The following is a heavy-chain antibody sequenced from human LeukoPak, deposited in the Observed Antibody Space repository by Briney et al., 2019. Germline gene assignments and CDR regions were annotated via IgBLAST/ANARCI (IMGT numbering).Heavy chain of an antibody. CDR1: GGTFSSYA. CDR3: AGVVVPAAYVRRDYYYYMDV. Sequence: GSSVKVSCKASGGTFSSYAISWVRQAPGQGLEWMGGIIPIFGTANYAQKFQGRVTITTDESTSTAYMELSSLRSEDTAVYYCAGVVVPAAYVRRDYYYYMDVWAKGPRSPSP. V-gene: IGHV1-69*05. CDR2: IIPIFGTA. J-gene: IGHJ6*03. D-gene: IGHD2-2*01.